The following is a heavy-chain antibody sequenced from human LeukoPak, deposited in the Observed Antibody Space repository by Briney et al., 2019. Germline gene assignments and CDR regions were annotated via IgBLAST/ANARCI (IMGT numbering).Heavy chain of an antibody. CDR3: ARVAVAGPTGWFDP. CDR2: ISSTSAYI. D-gene: IGHD6-19*01. V-gene: IGHV3-21*01. Sequence: GGSLRLSCAASGFALNSYTLSWVRQAPGKGLEWVSSISSTSAYIHYADSVKGRFTISRDNTDNVVYLQMNSLGAEDTAAYYCARVAVAGPTGWFDPWGQGTLVTVSS. J-gene: IGHJ5*02. CDR1: GFALNSYT.